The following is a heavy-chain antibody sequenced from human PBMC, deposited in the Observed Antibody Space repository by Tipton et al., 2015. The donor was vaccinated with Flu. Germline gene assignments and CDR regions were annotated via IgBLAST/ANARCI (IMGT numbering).Heavy chain of an antibody. J-gene: IGHJ3*02. D-gene: IGHD5-12*01. CDR1: GGSISSYY. CDR2: INTSGSA. CDR3: AGHEYSGYDRSGAFDI. Sequence: TLSLTCTVSGGSISSYYWSWIRQPAGKGLEWIGRINTSGSANYNPSLKSRVTMSVDTSKNQFSLKLSSVTAADTAVYYCAGHEYSGYDRSGAFDIWGQGTMVTVSS. V-gene: IGHV4-4*07.